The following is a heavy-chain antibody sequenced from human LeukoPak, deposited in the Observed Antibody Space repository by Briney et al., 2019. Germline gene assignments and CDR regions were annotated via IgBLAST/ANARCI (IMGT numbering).Heavy chain of an antibody. CDR2: MRQDGSEK. J-gene: IGHJ2*01. D-gene: IGHD2-15*01. CDR1: GFTFSSYG. Sequence: GGSLRLSCAASGFTFSSYGMSWVRQAPGKGLEWVANMRQDGSEKFYVDSEKGRFTISRDNAKNSLYLQINSLRAEDTAVYYCARDRVVAASNWYFDLWGRGTLVTVSS. V-gene: IGHV3-7*03. CDR3: ARDRVVAASNWYFDL.